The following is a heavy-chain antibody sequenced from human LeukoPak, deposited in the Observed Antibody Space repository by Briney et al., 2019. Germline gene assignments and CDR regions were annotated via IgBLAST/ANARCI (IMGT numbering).Heavy chain of an antibody. CDR2: ISSSSSYI. V-gene: IGHV3-21*01. J-gene: IGHJ4*02. CDR3: ARDGGYCSGGSCYNLDY. D-gene: IGHD2-15*01. Sequence: GGSLRLSCAASGFTFSSSDMHWVRQAPGKGLEWVSSISSSSSYIYYADSVKGRFTISRDNAKNSLYLQMNSLRAEDTAVYYCARDGGYCSGGSCYNLDYWGQGTLVTVSS. CDR1: GFTFSSSD.